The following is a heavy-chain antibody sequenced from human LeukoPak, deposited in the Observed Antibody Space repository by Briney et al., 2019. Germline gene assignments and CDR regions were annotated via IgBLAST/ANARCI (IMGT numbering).Heavy chain of an antibody. CDR1: GYTFSGYY. J-gene: IGHJ5*02. CDR3: ARGPFRNVDIAMVASRFDP. D-gene: IGHD5-18*01. CDR2: INPNSGDT. V-gene: IGHV1-2*02. Sequence: GASVKVSCKASGYTFSGYYLHWVRQAPGQGLEWMGWINPNSGDTNYSQKFQGRVTTTKDTSITTAYMELSSLRSDDTALYYCARGPFRNVDIAMVASRFDPWDQGTLVTVSS.